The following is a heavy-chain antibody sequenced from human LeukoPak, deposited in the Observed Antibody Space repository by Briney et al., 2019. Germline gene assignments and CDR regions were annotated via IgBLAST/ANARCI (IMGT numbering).Heavy chain of an antibody. CDR2: ISAYNGNT. D-gene: IGHD3-10*01. J-gene: IGHJ4*02. V-gene: IGHV1-18*01. CDR3: AASPYYYGSGSHLDY. CDR1: GYTFTSYG. Sequence: ASVKVSCKASGYTFTSYGISWVRQAPGQGLEWMGWISAYNGNTNYAQKLQGRVTMTTDTSTSTAYMELRRLRADDTAVYYCAASPYYYGSGSHLDYWGQGTLVTVSS.